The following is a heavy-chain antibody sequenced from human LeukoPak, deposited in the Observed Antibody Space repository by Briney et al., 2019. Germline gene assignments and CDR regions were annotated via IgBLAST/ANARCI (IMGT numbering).Heavy chain of an antibody. J-gene: IGHJ3*02. V-gene: IGHV1-24*01. D-gene: IGHD3-3*01. CDR1: GYTLTELS. CDR2: FDPEDGET. CDR3: ATGITIFAPGAFDI. Sequence: ASVKVSCKVSGYTLTELSMHWVRQAPGKGLEWMGGFDPEDGETIYAQKFQGRVTMTEDTSTDTAYMELSSLRSEDTAVYYCATGITIFAPGAFDIWGQGTMVTVSS.